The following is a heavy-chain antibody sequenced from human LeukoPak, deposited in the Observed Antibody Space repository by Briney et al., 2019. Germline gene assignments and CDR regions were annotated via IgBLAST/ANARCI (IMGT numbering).Heavy chain of an antibody. CDR2: ISGSGGST. V-gene: IGHV3-23*01. CDR1: GFTFSSYA. Sequence: GGSLRLSCAASGFTFSSYAMSWVRRAPGKGLEWVSAISGSGGSTYYADSVKGRFTISRDNSKNTLYLQMNSLRAEDTAVYYCAKGTPASTGYYDILTGYHGAFDIWGQGTMVTVSS. D-gene: IGHD3-9*01. J-gene: IGHJ3*02. CDR3: AKGTPASTGYYDILTGYHGAFDI.